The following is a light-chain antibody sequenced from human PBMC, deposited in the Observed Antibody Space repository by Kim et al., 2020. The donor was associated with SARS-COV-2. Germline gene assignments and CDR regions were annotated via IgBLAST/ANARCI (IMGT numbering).Light chain of an antibody. J-gene: IGKJ2*03. CDR2: LGS. V-gene: IGKV2-28*01. CDR1: QSLLQRDGYNH. Sequence: VTAGEPASLSCRSSQSLLQRDGYNHLDWYLQKQGQPPQLLIYLGSIRAYGVPDRVSGSGSGTDFTLKISRVEADDVGVYYCMQTGGFGQGPKLEI. CDR3: MQTGG.